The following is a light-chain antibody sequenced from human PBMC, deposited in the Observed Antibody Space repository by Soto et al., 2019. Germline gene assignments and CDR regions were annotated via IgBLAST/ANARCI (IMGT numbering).Light chain of an antibody. CDR2: DVS. CDR3: SSYTSSSTLYV. J-gene: IGLJ1*01. CDR1: SSDVVGYNY. V-gene: IGLV2-14*01. Sequence: QSVLTQPASVSGSPGQSITISCTGTSSDVVGYNYVSWYQQHPGKAPKLMIYDVSNQPSGVSNRFSGSKSGNTASLTISGLQAEDEADYYCSSYTSSSTLYVFGTGTKLTVL.